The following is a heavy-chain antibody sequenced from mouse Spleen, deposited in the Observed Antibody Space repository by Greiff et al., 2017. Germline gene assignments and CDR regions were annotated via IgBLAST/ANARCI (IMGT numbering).Heavy chain of an antibody. CDR1: GYSITSGYD. V-gene: IGHV3-1*01. CDR2: ISYSGST. D-gene: IGHD1-1*01. CDR3: ATITTVVEGDAMDY. J-gene: IGHJ4*01. Sequence: EVQLQESGPGMVKPSQSLSLTCTVTGYSITSGYDWHWIRHFPGNKLEWMGYISYSGSTNYNPSLKSRISITHDTSKNHFFLKLNSVTTEDTATYYCATITTVVEGDAMDYWVQGTSVTVSS.